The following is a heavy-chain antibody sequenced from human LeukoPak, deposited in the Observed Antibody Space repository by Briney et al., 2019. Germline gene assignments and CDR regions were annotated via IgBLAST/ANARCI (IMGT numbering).Heavy chain of an antibody. V-gene: IGHV3-23*01. CDR3: AKGHYDGGPYYYFDY. J-gene: IGHJ4*02. D-gene: IGHD3-22*01. CDR1: GFIFSSYG. CDR2: IRGSGDST. Sequence: GGSLRLSCAASGFIFSSYGMSWVRQAPGRGLEWVSGIRGSGDSTTYADSVKGRFTVSRDNSKNTLYPQMSSLRAEDTAVYYCAKGHYDGGPYYYFDYWGQGTLVTVSS.